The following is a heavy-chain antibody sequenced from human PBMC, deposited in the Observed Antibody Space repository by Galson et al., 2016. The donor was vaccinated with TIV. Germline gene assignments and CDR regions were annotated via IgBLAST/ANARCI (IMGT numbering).Heavy chain of an antibody. J-gene: IGHJ4*02. CDR2: IAYDGSYK. CDR1: GFTFSSYN. CDR3: AKEENSGYYPNDAFDF. V-gene: IGHV3-30*18. Sequence: SLRLSCAASGFTFSSYNMHWVRQAPGKGLEWVAVIAYDGSYKHYAGSVKGRFTVSRDNSKTTLDLQMNSLGAEDTALYYYAKEENSGYYPNDAFDFWGQGTLVTVSS. D-gene: IGHD3-3*01.